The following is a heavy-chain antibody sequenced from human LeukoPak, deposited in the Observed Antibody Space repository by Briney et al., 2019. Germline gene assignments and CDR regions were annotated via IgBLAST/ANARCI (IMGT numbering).Heavy chain of an antibody. CDR3: ARAPYYDILTGYRPVDY. J-gene: IGHJ4*02. CDR2: ISAYNGNT. V-gene: IGHV1-18*01. Sequence: ASVKVSCKASGYTFTSYGISWVRQAPGQGLEWTGWISAYNGNTNYAQKLQGRVTMTTDTSTSTAYMELRSLRSDDTAVYYCARAPYYDILTGYRPVDYWGQGTLVTVSS. D-gene: IGHD3-9*01. CDR1: GYTFTSYG.